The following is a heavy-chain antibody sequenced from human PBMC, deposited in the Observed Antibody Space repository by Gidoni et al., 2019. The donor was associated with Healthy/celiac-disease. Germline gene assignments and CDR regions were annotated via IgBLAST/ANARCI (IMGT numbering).Heavy chain of an antibody. Sequence: QVQLVQSGAEVKKPGASVKVSCKASGYTFTSYGISCVRQAPGQGLEWMGWISAYNGNTNYDKKLQGRVIMTTDTSTSTAYMELRSLRSDDTAVYYCARGNVITLSSGWTKPLYYYYMDVWGKGTTVTVSS. CDR3: ARGNVITLSSGWTKPLYYYYMDV. J-gene: IGHJ6*03. CDR2: ISAYNGNT. D-gene: IGHD6-19*01. CDR1: GYTFTSYG. V-gene: IGHV1-18*04.